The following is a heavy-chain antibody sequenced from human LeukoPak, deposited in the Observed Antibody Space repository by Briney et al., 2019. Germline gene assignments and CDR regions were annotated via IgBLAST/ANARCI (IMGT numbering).Heavy chain of an antibody. CDR3: ARDLISGVVVTAIPYY. CDR1: GFTFSSYG. Sequence: PGGSLRLSCAASGFTFSSYGMHWVRQAPGKGLEWVAVIWYDGSNKYYADSVKGRFTISRDNSKNTLYPQMNSLRAEDTAVYYCARDLISGVVVTAIPYYWGQGTLVSVSS. CDR2: IWYDGSNK. J-gene: IGHJ4*02. D-gene: IGHD2-21*02. V-gene: IGHV3-33*01.